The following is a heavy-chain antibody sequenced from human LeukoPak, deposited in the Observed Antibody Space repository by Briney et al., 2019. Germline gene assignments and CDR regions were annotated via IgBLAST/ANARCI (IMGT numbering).Heavy chain of an antibody. D-gene: IGHD3-22*01. CDR1: GGSISSYY. CDR2: IYYSGST. Sequence: SETLSLTCTVSGGSISSYYWSWIRQPPGKGLEWIGYIYYSGSTNYNPSLKSRVTISVDTSKNQFSLKLSSVTAADTAVYYCARVTRVYYDSSGTFDYWGQGTLVTVSS. V-gene: IGHV4-59*01. J-gene: IGHJ4*02. CDR3: ARVTRVYYDSSGTFDY.